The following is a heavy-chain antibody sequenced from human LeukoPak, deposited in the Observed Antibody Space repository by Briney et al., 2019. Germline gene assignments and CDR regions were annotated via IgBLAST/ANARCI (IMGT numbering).Heavy chain of an antibody. J-gene: IGHJ6*02. Sequence: GGSLRLSCGASGFIFSTYSMNWVRQAPGRGLEWVSYISESSSHRYYGDSVKGRFTISRDNAKNSLYLQMTGLRAEDTATYFCARDRAPLAGIGGMDVWGQGTTVTVSS. D-gene: IGHD2-21*01. CDR1: GFIFSTYS. CDR3: ARDRAPLAGIGGMDV. V-gene: IGHV3-21*06. CDR2: ISESSSHR.